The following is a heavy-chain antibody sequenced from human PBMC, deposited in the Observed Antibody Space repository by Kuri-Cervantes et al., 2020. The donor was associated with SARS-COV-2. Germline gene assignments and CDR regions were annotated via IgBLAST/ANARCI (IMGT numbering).Heavy chain of an antibody. Sequence: SVKVSCKASGGTFSSYAISWVRQAPGQGLEWVGGIIPMLDITNYGQKFQGRVTITADESTSTAYMELSSLTSEDTAAYYCARESPYSNGWLYYFDYWGQGSLVTVSS. D-gene: IGHD6-19*01. CDR1: GGTFSSYA. J-gene: IGHJ4*02. CDR3: ARESPYSNGWLYYFDY. CDR2: IIPMLDIT. V-gene: IGHV1-69*10.